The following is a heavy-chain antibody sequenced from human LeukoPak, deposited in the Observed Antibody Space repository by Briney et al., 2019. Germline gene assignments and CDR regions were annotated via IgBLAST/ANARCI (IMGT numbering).Heavy chain of an antibody. CDR2: IYYSGST. V-gene: IGHV4-59*01. Sequence: SETLSLTCTVSGGSISSYYWSWIRQPPGKGLVWIGYIYYSGSTNYNPSLKSRVTISVDTSKNQFSLKLSSVTAADTAVYYCARVYYSGCDKGTWFDPWGQGTLVTVSS. J-gene: IGHJ5*02. CDR1: GGSISSYY. CDR3: ARVYYSGCDKGTWFDP. D-gene: IGHD5-12*01.